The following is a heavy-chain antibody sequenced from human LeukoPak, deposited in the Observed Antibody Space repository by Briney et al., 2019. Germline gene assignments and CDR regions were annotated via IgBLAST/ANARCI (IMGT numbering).Heavy chain of an antibody. Sequence: GGSLRLSCAAPGFTFSSYAMSWVRQAPGKGLEWVSAISGSGGSTYYADSVKGRFTISRDNSKNTLYLQMNSLRAEDTAVYYCAKDGEYCTNGVCYIDYWGQGTLVTVSS. CDR3: AKDGEYCTNGVCYIDY. V-gene: IGHV3-23*01. CDR1: GFTFSSYA. D-gene: IGHD2-8*01. CDR2: ISGSGGST. J-gene: IGHJ4*02.